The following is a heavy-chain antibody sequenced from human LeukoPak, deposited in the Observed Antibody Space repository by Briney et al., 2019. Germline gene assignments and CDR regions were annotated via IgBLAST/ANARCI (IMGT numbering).Heavy chain of an antibody. V-gene: IGHV1-69*05. J-gene: IGHJ6*03. CDR3: ACLVVAPDYYMDV. D-gene: IGHD2-15*01. Sequence: ASVTVSCKASGGTFSSYAISWVRQAPGQGLEWMGGIIPIFGTANYAQKFQGRVTITTDESTSTAYMELSRLRSEDTAVYYCACLVVAPDYYMDVWGKGTTVTVSS. CDR2: IIPIFGTA. CDR1: GGTFSSYA.